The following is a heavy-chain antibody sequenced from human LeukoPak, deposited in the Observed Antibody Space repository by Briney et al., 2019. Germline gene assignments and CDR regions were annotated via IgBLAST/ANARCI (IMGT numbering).Heavy chain of an antibody. D-gene: IGHD2-2*01. Sequence: SETLSLTCTVSGGSISSYYWSWIRQPAGKGLEWIGRIYTSGSTNYNPSLKSRVTISVDTSKNQFSLKLSSVTAADTAVYYCARVSSTSCYVDYWGQGTLVTVSS. CDR3: ARVSSTSCYVDY. J-gene: IGHJ4*02. CDR1: GGSISSYY. V-gene: IGHV4-4*07. CDR2: IYTSGST.